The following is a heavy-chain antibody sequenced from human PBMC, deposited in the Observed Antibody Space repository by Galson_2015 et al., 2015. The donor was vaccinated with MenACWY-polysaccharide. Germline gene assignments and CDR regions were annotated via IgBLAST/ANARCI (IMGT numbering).Heavy chain of an antibody. CDR3: ARDPDYYGSGENYYGMDV. V-gene: IGHV3-7*01. D-gene: IGHD3-10*01. CDR1: GFTFSSYW. J-gene: IGHJ6*02. Sequence: SLRLSCAASGFTFSSYWMSWVRQAPGKGLEWVANIKQDGSEKYYVDSVKGRFTISRDNAKNSLYLQMNSLRAEDTAVYYCARDPDYYGSGENYYGMDVWGQGTTVTVSS. CDR2: IKQDGSEK.